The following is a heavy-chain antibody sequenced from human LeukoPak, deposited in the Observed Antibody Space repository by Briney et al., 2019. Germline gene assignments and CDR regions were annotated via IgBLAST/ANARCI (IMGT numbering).Heavy chain of an antibody. Sequence: SETLSLTCTFSGDSIRSYYWSWIRQPPGKGLEWLGYTYYSGTTNYNPSLKSRLTMSLDTSKKHLSLRLTSVSAADTAVYYCARHLRSFPDYWGQGTLVTVSS. CDR2: TYYSGTT. J-gene: IGHJ4*02. CDR3: ARHLRSFPDY. V-gene: IGHV4-59*08. CDR1: GDSIRSYY. D-gene: IGHD3-3*02.